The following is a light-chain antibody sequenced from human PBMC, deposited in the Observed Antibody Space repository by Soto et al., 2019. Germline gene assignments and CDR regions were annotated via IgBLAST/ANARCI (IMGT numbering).Light chain of an antibody. CDR3: QHYGSSVPWT. V-gene: IGKV3-20*01. CDR2: AAS. J-gene: IGKJ1*01. CDR1: QSVTTNY. Sequence: EVVLTQSPGTVSLSPGERATLSCRASQSVTTNYLAWYQQKPGQAPRLLIYAASSRATGIPDRFSGSGSGTDFTLSISRVESEDFAVYYCQHYGSSVPWTFGQGTKVVIK.